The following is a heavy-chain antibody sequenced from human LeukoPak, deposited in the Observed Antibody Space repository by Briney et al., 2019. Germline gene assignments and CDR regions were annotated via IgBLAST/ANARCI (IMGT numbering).Heavy chain of an antibody. V-gene: IGHV1-2*04. CDR1: GYTFTGYY. CDR3: ARATYYYYGMDV. Sequence: ASVKVSCKASGYTFTGYYMHWVRQAPGQGLEWMGWINPNSGGTNYAQKFQGWVTMTRDTSISTAYMELSRLRSGDTAVYYCARATYYYYGMDVWGQGTTVTVSS. CDR2: INPNSGGT. J-gene: IGHJ6*02.